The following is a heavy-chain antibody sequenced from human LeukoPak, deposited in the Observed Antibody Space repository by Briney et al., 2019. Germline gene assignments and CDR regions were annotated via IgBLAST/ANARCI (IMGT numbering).Heavy chain of an antibody. V-gene: IGHV1-2*02. CDR2: INLNSGGT. J-gene: IGHJ5*02. Sequence: GASVKVSCKASGYTFTGYYMHWVRQAAGQGREWMGWINLNSGGTNYAQKFQGRVTMTRDTSISTAYMELSRLRSDDTAGYYCARDGDYYDSSGSPPGWFDPWGQGTLVTVS. CDR3: ARDGDYYDSSGSPPGWFDP. D-gene: IGHD3-22*01. CDR1: GYTFTGYY.